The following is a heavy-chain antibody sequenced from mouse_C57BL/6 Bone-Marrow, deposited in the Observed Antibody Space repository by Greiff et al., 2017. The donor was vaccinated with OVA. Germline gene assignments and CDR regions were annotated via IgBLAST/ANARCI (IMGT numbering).Heavy chain of an antibody. CDR3: ARNSKIYYYGSSYKAMDY. V-gene: IGHV1-55*01. CDR2: IYPGSGST. J-gene: IGHJ4*01. Sequence: QVQLQQSGAELVKPGASVKMSCKASGYTFTSYWITWVKQRPGQGLEWIGDIYPGSGSTNYNEKFKSKATLTVDTSSSTAYMQLSSLTSEDSAVYYCARNSKIYYYGSSYKAMDYWGQGTSVTVSS. D-gene: IGHD1-1*01. CDR1: GYTFTSYW.